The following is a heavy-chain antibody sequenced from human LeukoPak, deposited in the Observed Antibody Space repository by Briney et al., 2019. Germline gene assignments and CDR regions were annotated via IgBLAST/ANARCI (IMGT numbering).Heavy chain of an antibody. D-gene: IGHD6-19*01. V-gene: IGHV3-23*01. Sequence: PGGSLRPSCAASGFTFSSYAMSWVRQAPGKGLEWVSAISGSGSSTYYADSVKGRFTISRDNSKNTLYLQMNSLRAEDTAVYYCAKGDGSGWYMYYGMDVWGQGTTVTVSS. J-gene: IGHJ6*02. CDR2: ISGSGSST. CDR1: GFTFSSYA. CDR3: AKGDGSGWYMYYGMDV.